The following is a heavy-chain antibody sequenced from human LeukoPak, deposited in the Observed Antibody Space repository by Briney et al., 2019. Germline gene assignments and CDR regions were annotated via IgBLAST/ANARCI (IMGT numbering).Heavy chain of an antibody. J-gene: IGHJ6*03. Sequence: GASVKVSCKASGYTFTGYYMHWVRQATGQGLEWMGWMNPNSGNTGYAQKLQGRVTMTRNTSISTAYMELSSLRSEDTAVYYCARAGNYHYYYYYMDVWGKGTTVTVSS. D-gene: IGHD4-11*01. CDR1: GYTFTGYY. V-gene: IGHV1-8*02. CDR3: ARAGNYHYYYYYMDV. CDR2: MNPNSGNT.